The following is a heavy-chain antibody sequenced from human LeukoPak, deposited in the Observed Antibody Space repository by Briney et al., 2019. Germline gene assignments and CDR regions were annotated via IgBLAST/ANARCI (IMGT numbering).Heavy chain of an antibody. CDR3: ARVRGEEVRGVIKDYYYYGMDV. CDR2: INPNSGGT. V-gene: IGHV1-2*02. CDR1: GYTFTGYY. Sequence: ASVKVSCKASGYTFTGYYMHWVRQAPGQGLEWMEWINPNSGGTNYAQKFQGRVTMTRDTSISTAYMELSRLRSDDTAVYYCARVRGEEVRGVIKDYYYYGMDVWGQGTTVTVSS. D-gene: IGHD3-10*01. J-gene: IGHJ6*02.